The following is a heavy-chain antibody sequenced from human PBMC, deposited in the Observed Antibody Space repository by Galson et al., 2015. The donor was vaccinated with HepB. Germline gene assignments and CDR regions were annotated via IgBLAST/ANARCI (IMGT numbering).Heavy chain of an antibody. CDR2: IYTSGST. V-gene: IGHV4-61*02. Sequence: TLSLTCTVSGGSISSGSYYWSWIRQPAGKGLEWIGRIYTSGSTNYNPSLKSRVTMSVDTSKNQFSLKLSSVTAADTAVYYCARLPTHLGGGFDYWGQGTLVTVSS. CDR1: GGSISSGSYY. D-gene: IGHD3-16*01. CDR3: ARLPTHLGGGFDY. J-gene: IGHJ4*02.